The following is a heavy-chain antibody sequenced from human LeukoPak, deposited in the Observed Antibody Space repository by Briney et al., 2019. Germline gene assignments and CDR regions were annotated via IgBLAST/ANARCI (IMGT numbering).Heavy chain of an antibody. CDR1: GFTFSSYG. V-gene: IGHV3-20*04. CDR2: INWNGGST. Sequence: GGSLRLSCAASGFTFSSYGMSWVRQAPGKGLEWVSGINWNGGSTGYADSVKGRFTISRDNAKNSLYLQMNSLRAEDTALYYCARDAGQLLSYYYYYMDVWGKGTTVTVSS. D-gene: IGHD2-2*01. CDR3: ARDAGQLLSYYYYYMDV. J-gene: IGHJ6*03.